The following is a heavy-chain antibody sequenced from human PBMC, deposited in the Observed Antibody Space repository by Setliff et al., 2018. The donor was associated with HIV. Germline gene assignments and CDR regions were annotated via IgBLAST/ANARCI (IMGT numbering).Heavy chain of an antibody. D-gene: IGHD3-10*02. CDR2: IYTSGGA. CDR1: GGSISSYH. Sequence: TLSLTCAVSGGSISSYHWMWIRQPPGKGLEWIGYIYTSGGADYDPSLKSRVTISVDTSKNQFSLKLSSVTAADTAVYYCARGHMLITYYYYYYMDVWGKGTTVTVSS. J-gene: IGHJ6*03. V-gene: IGHV4-59*01. CDR3: ARGHMLITYYYYYYMDV.